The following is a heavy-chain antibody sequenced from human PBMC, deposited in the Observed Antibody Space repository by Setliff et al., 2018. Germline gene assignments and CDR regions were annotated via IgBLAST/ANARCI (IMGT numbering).Heavy chain of an antibody. D-gene: IGHD3-22*01. CDR2: INAGKGST. Sequence: ASVKVSCKASGYTFTTYAMHWVRQAPGQRLEWMGRINAGKGSTKYSQKFQGRVTITRDTSASTAYMELSRLRSDDTAVYYCAREYYYDSHAFDIWGQGIMVTVSS. V-gene: IGHV1-3*01. CDR1: GYTFTTYA. CDR3: AREYYYDSHAFDI. J-gene: IGHJ3*02.